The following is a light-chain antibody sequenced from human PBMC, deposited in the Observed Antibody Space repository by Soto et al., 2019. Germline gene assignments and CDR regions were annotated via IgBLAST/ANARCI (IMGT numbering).Light chain of an antibody. Sequence: EIVMTHSPATLSVSPGERATLSCRASQSVSSNLAWDQQKPGQAPRLLIYGPSTRATGIPARFSGSGSGTEVALTISSLQSEDFAVNYCHQYNNWPRTFGQGTKVEIK. CDR3: HQYNNWPRT. V-gene: IGKV3-15*01. J-gene: IGKJ1*01. CDR2: GPS. CDR1: QSVSSN.